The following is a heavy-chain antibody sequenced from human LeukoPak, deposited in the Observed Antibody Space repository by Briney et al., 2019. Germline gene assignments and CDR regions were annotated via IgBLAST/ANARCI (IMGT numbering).Heavy chain of an antibody. CDR2: IYTSGST. D-gene: IGHD4-17*01. CDR1: GGSISSYY. Sequence: SETLSLTCTVSGGSISSYYWSWIRQPAGKGLEWIGRIYTSGSTNYNPSLKSRVTMSVDTSKNQFSLKLSSVTAADTAVYYCARDYGDYVRYYYMDVWGKGTTVTVSS. J-gene: IGHJ6*03. V-gene: IGHV4-4*07. CDR3: ARDYGDYVRYYYMDV.